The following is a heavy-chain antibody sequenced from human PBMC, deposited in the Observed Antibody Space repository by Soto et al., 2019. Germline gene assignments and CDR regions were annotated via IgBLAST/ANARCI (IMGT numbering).Heavy chain of an antibody. Sequence: QVQLQESGPGLVKPSQTLSLTCTVSGGSISSGDYYWSWIRQPPGKGLEWIGYIYYSGSTYYNPSLKSRVTLSVDTSKNQFALKLSSVTAADTAVYYCASSDYYYGSGSYYSLGGYFDYWGQGTLVTVSS. V-gene: IGHV4-30-4*01. CDR3: ASSDYYYGSGSYYSLGGYFDY. CDR1: GGSISSGDYY. CDR2: IYYSGST. D-gene: IGHD3-10*01. J-gene: IGHJ4*02.